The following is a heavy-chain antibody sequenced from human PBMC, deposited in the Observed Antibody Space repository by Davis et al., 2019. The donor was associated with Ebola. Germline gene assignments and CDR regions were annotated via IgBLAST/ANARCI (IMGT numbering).Heavy chain of an antibody. CDR1: GFMFSTYT. J-gene: IGHJ3*02. Sequence: GGSLRLSCAASGFMFSTYTMNWVRQAPGKGLEWVSTISSTSDYIYYADSVKGRFTISRDNAKNLLYLQMNSLRAEDTAVYYCARDRVARYSDSSGFEGAFDIWGQGTMIAVSS. CDR3: ARDRVARYSDSSGFEGAFDI. V-gene: IGHV3-21*01. CDR2: ISSTSDYI. D-gene: IGHD3-22*01.